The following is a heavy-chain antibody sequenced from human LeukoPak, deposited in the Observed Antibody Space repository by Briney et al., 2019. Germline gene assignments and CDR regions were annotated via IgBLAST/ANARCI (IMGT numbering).Heavy chain of an antibody. CDR1: GFTFSSYG. Sequence: GGSLRLSCAASGFTFSSYGMHWVRQAPGKGLEWVAVISYDGSNKYYADSVKGRFIISRDNSKNTLYLQMNSLRAEDTAVYYCAKFLGNQLLWNPFDYWGQGTLVTVSS. D-gene: IGHD2-2*01. CDR2: ISYDGSNK. CDR3: AKFLGNQLLWNPFDY. V-gene: IGHV3-30*18. J-gene: IGHJ4*02.